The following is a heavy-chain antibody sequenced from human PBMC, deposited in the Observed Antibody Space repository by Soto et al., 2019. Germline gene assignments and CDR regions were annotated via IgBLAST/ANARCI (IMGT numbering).Heavy chain of an antibody. CDR2: IIPILGIA. CDR3: ARDRGIALAGDFDY. V-gene: IGHV1-69*08. J-gene: IGHJ4*02. CDR1: GGTFSSYT. Sequence: QVQLVQSGAEVKKPGSSVKVSCKASGGTFSSYTISWVRQAPGQGLEWMGRIIPILGIANYAQKFQGRVTITADKSTSTAYMELSSLRSEDTAVYYCARDRGIALAGDFDYWGQGTLVTVSS. D-gene: IGHD6-19*01.